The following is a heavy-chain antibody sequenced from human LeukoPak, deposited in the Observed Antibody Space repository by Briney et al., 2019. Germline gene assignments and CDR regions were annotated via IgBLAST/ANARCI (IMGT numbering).Heavy chain of an antibody. CDR2: IGYDGNNE. CDR1: GFTFGSYA. CDR3: AKVIPVRYSKGAYYFDY. Sequence: GGSLRLSCAASGFTFGSYAMHWVRQAPGKGLEWVAFIGYDGNNEYYADSVKGRFTISRDNSKNTLYLQMNSLKPEDTAVYYCAKVIPVRYSKGAYYFDYWGQGTLVTVSS. D-gene: IGHD2-15*01. V-gene: IGHV3-30*02. J-gene: IGHJ4*02.